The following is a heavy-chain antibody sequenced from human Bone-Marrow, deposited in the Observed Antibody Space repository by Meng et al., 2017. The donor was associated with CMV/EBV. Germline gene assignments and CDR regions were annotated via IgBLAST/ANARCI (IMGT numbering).Heavy chain of an antibody. D-gene: IGHD4-17*01. CDR3: ARGNAPYGDYLLCGMDV. CDR1: GGTFSSYA. CDR2: IIPIFGTA. V-gene: IGHV1-69*05. J-gene: IGHJ6*02. Sequence: SVKVSCKASGGTFSSYAISWVRQAPGKGLEWMGGIIPIFGTANYAQKFQGRVTITTDESTSTAYMELSSLRSEDTAVYYCARGNAPYGDYLLCGMDVWGQGTTVTVSS.